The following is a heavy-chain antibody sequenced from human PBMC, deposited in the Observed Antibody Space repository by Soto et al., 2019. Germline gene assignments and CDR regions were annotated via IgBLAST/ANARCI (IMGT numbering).Heavy chain of an antibody. Sequence: PSETLSLTCTVSGSSISSGDYYWSWIRQPPGKGLEWIGYIYYSGSTYYNPSLKSRVTISVDTSKNQFSLKLSSVTAADTAVYYCARDNRGYYGSGSYSPYGMDVWGQGTTVTVSS. V-gene: IGHV4-30-4*01. D-gene: IGHD3-10*01. CDR2: IYYSGST. J-gene: IGHJ6*02. CDR1: GSSISSGDYY. CDR3: ARDNRGYYGSGSYSPYGMDV.